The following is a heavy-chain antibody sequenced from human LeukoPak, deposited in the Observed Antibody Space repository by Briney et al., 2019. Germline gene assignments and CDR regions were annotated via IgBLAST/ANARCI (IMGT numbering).Heavy chain of an antibody. J-gene: IGHJ3*02. V-gene: IGHV4-59*08. CDR3: ARHRRVTTYDAFDI. Sequence: PSETLSLTCTVSGGSISSYYWSWIRQPPGKGLEWIGYIYYSGSTNYNPSLKSRVTISVDTSRNQFSLKLSSETAADTAVYYCARHRRVTTYDAFDIWGQGTMVTVSS. D-gene: IGHD3-22*01. CDR1: GGSISSYY. CDR2: IYYSGST.